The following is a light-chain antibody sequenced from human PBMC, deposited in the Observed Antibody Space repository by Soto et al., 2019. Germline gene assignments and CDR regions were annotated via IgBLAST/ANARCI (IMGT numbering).Light chain of an antibody. CDR1: QGISSR. CDR2: AAS. J-gene: IGKJ4*01. V-gene: IGKV1-9*01. CDR3: QQLTNYPLT. Sequence: DIQLTQSPSFLSASVGDRVTITCRARQGISSRLAWYQQKAGKAPKLLIYAASTLHSGVPSRFSGSGSGTEFALTISGRQPEDLEAYDCQQLTNYPLTFGGGPKVEIK.